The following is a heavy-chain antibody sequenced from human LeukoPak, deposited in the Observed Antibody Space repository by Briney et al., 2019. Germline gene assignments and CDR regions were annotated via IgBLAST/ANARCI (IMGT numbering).Heavy chain of an antibody. CDR3: ARSITFGGVIVKLGAFDI. CDR1: GFTFSSYW. V-gene: IGHV3-7*01. Sequence: GGSLRLSCAASGFTFSSYWMSWVRQAPGKGLEWVANIKQDGSEEYCVDSVKGRFTISRDNAKNSLYLQMNSLRAEDTAVYYCARSITFGGVIVKLGAFDIWGQGTMVTVSS. J-gene: IGHJ3*02. CDR2: IKQDGSEE. D-gene: IGHD3-16*02.